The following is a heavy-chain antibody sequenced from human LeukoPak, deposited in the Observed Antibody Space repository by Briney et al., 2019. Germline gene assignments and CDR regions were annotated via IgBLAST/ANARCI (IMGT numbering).Heavy chain of an antibody. CDR1: GFTFSSYG. CDR2: IRYDGSNK. D-gene: IGHD3-3*01. CDR3: ARDPSTWNGYSDY. Sequence: GGSLRLSCAASGFTFSSYGMHWVRQAPGKGLEWVAFIRYDGSNKYYADTVKGRFTISRDNSKNMLYLQMNSLRAEDTAVYYCARDPSTWNGYSDYWGQGTLVTVSS. V-gene: IGHV3-30*02. J-gene: IGHJ4*02.